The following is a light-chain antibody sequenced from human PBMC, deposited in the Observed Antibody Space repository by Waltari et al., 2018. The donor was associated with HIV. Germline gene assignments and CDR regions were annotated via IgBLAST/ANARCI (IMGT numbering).Light chain of an antibody. CDR2: AAS. CDR1: QSVSSTY. J-gene: IGKJ1*01. CDR3: QKYGGSWT. Sequence: DIVLMQSPGTLSLSPGDRATLSCRTSQSVSSTYLAWYQVKPGQAPRLLIYAASSRATGIPDRFSGSGSGTDFTLTISRLEPEDSALYYCQKYGGSWTFGQGTKVEIK. V-gene: IGKV3-20*01.